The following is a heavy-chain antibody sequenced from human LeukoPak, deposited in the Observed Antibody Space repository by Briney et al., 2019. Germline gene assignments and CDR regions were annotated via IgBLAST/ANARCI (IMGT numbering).Heavy chain of an antibody. D-gene: IGHD4-17*01. Sequence: SETLSLTCTVSGGSISAHYWTWIRQPPGKGLKCIGYISYIGTTNYNPSLKSRVSISVDTSKTYISLKLSSVTAADTAVYYCARDQTTVTKGFDIWGQGTKVTVSS. J-gene: IGHJ3*02. CDR3: ARDQTTVTKGFDI. CDR1: GGSISAHY. CDR2: ISYIGTT. V-gene: IGHV4-59*11.